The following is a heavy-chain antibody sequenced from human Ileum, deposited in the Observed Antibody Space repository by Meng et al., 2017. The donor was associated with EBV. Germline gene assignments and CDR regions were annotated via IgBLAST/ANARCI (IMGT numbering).Heavy chain of an antibody. CDR1: GGSFNDYY. CDR3: ARYGRCNGNSFYCFDP. J-gene: IGHJ5*02. CDR2: IDQSGYT. V-gene: IGHV4-34*01. Sequence: QGLPQQWGQGLLKPSETLSLTCAVYGGSFNDYYWTWLRQPPGKGLEWIGEIDQSGYTKFNPSLSSRATISRDTSNNQFSLRLNSVTAADTALYYCARYGRCNGNSFYCFDPWGQGTLVTVSS. D-gene: IGHD4-23*01.